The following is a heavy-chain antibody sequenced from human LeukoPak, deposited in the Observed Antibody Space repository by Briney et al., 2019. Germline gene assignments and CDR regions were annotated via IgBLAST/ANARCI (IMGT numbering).Heavy chain of an antibody. CDR2: IRYDGSNK. J-gene: IGHJ4*02. Sequence: GGSLRLSCAASGFTFSSYGMHWVRQAPGKGLEWVAFIRYDGSNKYYADSVKGRFTISRDNSKNTPYLQMNSLRAEDTAVYYCAKDLSYYDSSGYPDYWGQGTLVTVSS. V-gene: IGHV3-30*02. CDR1: GFTFSSYG. D-gene: IGHD3-22*01. CDR3: AKDLSYYDSSGYPDY.